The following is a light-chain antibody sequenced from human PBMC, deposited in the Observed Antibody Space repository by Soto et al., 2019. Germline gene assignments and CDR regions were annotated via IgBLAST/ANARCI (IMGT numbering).Light chain of an antibody. CDR3: QQYGTLIT. V-gene: IGKV3-20*01. Sequence: EIVLTQSPGTQSLSPGERATLSCRASQSVANSYLAWYQQKPGQAPRLRIYGASSRDTGIPDRFSGSASGTDFTLTISSLEYEDIAVYYCQQYGTLITFGQGTRLEIK. CDR1: QSVANSY. CDR2: GAS. J-gene: IGKJ5*01.